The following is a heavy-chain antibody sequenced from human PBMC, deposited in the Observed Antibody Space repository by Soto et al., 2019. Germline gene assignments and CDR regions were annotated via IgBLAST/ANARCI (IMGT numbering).Heavy chain of an antibody. CDR3: ARVIRITIFGVVKGYYGMDV. CDR1: GFTFSSYS. Sequence: GSLSLSSAASGFTFSSYSMNCVLQAPGKGLEWVSSISSSSSYIYYADSVKGRFTISRDNAKNSLYLQMNSLRAEDTAVYYCARVIRITIFGVVKGYYGMDVWGQGTTVTVSS. CDR2: ISSSSSYI. D-gene: IGHD3-3*01. J-gene: IGHJ6*02. V-gene: IGHV3-21*01.